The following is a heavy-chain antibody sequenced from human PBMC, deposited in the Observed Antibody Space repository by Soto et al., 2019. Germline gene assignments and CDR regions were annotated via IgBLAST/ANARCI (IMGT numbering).Heavy chain of an antibody. CDR3: ARGVLRTFDY. CDR1: GGSIRSGGNS. V-gene: IGHV4-31*03. Sequence: VQLQESGPGLVKPSQTLSLTCTVSGGSIRSGGNSWSWIRQHSGKGLEWIGYIYYSGSTYYNPSLQSRLTISLDTSKNQFSLKLSSVTAADTAVYYCARGVLRTFDYWGQGTLVTVSS. J-gene: IGHJ4*02. CDR2: IYYSGST.